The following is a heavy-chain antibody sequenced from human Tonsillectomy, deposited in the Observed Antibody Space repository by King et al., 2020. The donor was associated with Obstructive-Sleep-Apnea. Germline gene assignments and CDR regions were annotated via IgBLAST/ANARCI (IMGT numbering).Heavy chain of an antibody. V-gene: IGHV4-39*07. D-gene: IGHD4-17*01. Sequence: QLQESGPGLVKPSETLSLTCSVSGGSMSRSGYYWGWIRQPPGKGLEWIGSINYRGSTYYNPSLKSRVTISVDASLNQFSLKLISVTAADTAMYYCARDVNGDSVFFDSWGQGTLVTVSS. J-gene: IGHJ4*02. CDR1: GGSMSRSGYY. CDR3: ARDVNGDSVFFDS. CDR2: INYRGST.